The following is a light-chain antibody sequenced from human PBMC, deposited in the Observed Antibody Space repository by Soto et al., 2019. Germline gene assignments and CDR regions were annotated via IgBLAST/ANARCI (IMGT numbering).Light chain of an antibody. CDR1: QDINSW. CDR2: TAS. Sequence: DIQMAQSPSSVSASVGDRVTITCRASQDINSWLVWYQQKPGKAPKLLIHTASTLLSGVPSRFGGSGSGTDFTLTISSLQPEYFATYYCQQANSFPLAFGGGTRVEI. CDR3: QQANSFPLA. J-gene: IGKJ4*01. V-gene: IGKV1D-12*01.